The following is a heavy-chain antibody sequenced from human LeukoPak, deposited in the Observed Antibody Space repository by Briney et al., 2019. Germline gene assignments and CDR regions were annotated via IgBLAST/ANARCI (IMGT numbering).Heavy chain of an antibody. Sequence: SETLSLTCTVSGGSISSSSSYFWAWIRQPPGKGLEWIGTRSNSVSTYYNPSLKSRVSISRYTSQNQFSLKLSSVTAADTAVFYCARRSQATAGRGIDFWGQGILVTVSS. D-gene: IGHD6-13*01. CDR2: RSNSVST. CDR1: GGSISSSSSY. J-gene: IGHJ4*02. V-gene: IGHV4-39*01. CDR3: ARRSQATAGRGIDF.